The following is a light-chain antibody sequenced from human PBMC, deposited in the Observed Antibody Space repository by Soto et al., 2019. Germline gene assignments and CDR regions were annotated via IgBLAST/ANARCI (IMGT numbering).Light chain of an antibody. J-gene: IGKJ1*01. Sequence: ETMMTQSPDTLSVSLGERATLSCRASQSLRSSLAWYQQKPGQAPRLLIYDASTRATGIPARFSGSGSGTEFTFTVSSLQSEDFAVYYCLQYNNWVPTFGQGTKVDI. CDR1: QSLRSS. V-gene: IGKV3-15*01. CDR2: DAS. CDR3: LQYNNWVPT.